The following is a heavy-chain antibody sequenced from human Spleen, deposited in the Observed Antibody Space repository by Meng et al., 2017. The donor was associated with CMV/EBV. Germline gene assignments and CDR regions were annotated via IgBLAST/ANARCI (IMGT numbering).Heavy chain of an antibody. Sequence: GGSLRLSCTDFRFTFSSNSFTWVRLAPGRGLEWVSYISPTSSTIYYADSVKGRFTISRDNSKNSVHLQMNSLRAEDTAMYYCAKTTAAARIYYFDYWGQGTLVTVSS. CDR3: AKTTAAARIYYFDY. D-gene: IGHD6-13*01. CDR1: RFTFSSNS. J-gene: IGHJ4*02. CDR2: ISPTSSTI. V-gene: IGHV3-48*01.